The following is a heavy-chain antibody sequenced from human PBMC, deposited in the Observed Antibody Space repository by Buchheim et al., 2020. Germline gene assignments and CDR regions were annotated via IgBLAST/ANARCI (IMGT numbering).Heavy chain of an antibody. CDR3: ARRIMIAHPYFDY. D-gene: IGHD3-16*01. J-gene: IGHJ4*02. Sequence: EVQLLECGGGLVQPGGSLRLSCAASGFTFRSYAMSWVRQAPGKGLEWVSAISGSGGSTYYPDSGKGRFTISRDNSKNTLYLRMNILRTEDTAVYYCARRIMIAHPYFDYWCQGTL. V-gene: IGHV3-23*01. CDR1: GFTFRSYA. CDR2: ISGSGGST.